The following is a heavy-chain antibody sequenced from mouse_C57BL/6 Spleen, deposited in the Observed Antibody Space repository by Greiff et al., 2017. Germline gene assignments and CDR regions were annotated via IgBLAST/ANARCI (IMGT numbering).Heavy chain of an antibody. CDR1: GYTFTDYY. V-gene: IGHV1-26*01. J-gene: IGHJ2*01. CDR3: ARWYDYCGD. Sequence: EVQLQQSGPELVKPGASVKISCKASGYTFTDYYMNWVKQSHGKSLEWIGDINPNNGGTSYNQKFKGKATLTVDKSSSTAYMELRSLTSEDSAVYYCARWYDYCGDWGQGTTLTVSS. CDR2: INPNNGGT. D-gene: IGHD2-4*01.